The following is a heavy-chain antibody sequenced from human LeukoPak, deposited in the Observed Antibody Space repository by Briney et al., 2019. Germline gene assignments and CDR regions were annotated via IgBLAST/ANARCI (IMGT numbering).Heavy chain of an antibody. CDR1: GFTFSSYG. D-gene: IGHD6-6*01. V-gene: IGHV3-30*02. CDR2: IRYDGSNK. CDR3: AKDDSRSSIYNFDY. J-gene: IGHJ4*02. Sequence: GGSLRLSCAASGFTFSSYGMHWVRQAPGTGLEWVAFIRYDGSNKYYADSVKGRFTISRDNSKNTLCLQMDSLRAEDTAVYYCAKDDSRSSIYNFDYWGQGTLVTVSS.